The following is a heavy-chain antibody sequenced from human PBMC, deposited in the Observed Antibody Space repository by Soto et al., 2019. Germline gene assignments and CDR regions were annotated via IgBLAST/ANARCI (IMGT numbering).Heavy chain of an antibody. Sequence: GGSLRLSCAASGFTFSSYGMHWVGQAPGKGLEWVAVIWYDGSNKYYADSVKGRFTISRDNTKNTLYLQMNSLRAEDTAVYYCARDGGYSYGFYYYYGMDVWGQGTTVTVAS. J-gene: IGHJ6*02. CDR2: IWYDGSNK. CDR3: ARDGGYSYGFYYYYGMDV. D-gene: IGHD5-18*01. V-gene: IGHV3-33*01. CDR1: GFTFSSYG.